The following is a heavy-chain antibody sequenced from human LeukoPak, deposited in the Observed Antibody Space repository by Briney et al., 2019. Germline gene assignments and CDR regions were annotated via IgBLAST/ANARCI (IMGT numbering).Heavy chain of an antibody. CDR1: GGTFTSYA. D-gene: IGHD3-9*01. CDR3: ARDQGYYDILTTYYYYGMDV. Sequence: SVKVSCEASGGTFTSYAISWVRQAPGQGLEWMGGIIPIFGTANYAQKFQGRVTITADESTSTAYMELSSLRSEDTAVYYCARDQGYYDILTTYYYYGMDVWGKGTTVTVSS. V-gene: IGHV1-69*01. CDR2: IIPIFGTA. J-gene: IGHJ6*04.